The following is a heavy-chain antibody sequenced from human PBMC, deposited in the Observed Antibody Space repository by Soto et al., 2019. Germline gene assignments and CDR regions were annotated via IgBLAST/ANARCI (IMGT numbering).Heavy chain of an antibody. CDR1: GFDFNKYA. V-gene: IGHV3-23*01. CDR2: ITSNGDST. CDR3: AKDSPSYTASPFYFDS. J-gene: IGHJ4*02. D-gene: IGHD2-2*02. Sequence: GGSLRLSCAAFGFDFNKYAMTWVRQAPGKGLQWVSSITSNGDSTYYADSVKGRFTTSRDNSKNTLYLQMNSLRADDTAVFYCAKDSPSYTASPFYFDSWGQGTLVTVSS.